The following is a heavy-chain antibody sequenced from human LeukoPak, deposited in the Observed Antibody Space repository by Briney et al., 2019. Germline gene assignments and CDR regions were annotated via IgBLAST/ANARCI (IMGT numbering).Heavy chain of an antibody. V-gene: IGHV3-23*01. CDR2: ITSSDVST. CDR3: AKVTPLWGYSVLFGY. CDR1: GFTFSNFA. D-gene: IGHD3-16*01. Sequence: GGSLRPSCAASGFTFSNFAMSWVRQAPGKGLEWVSSITSSDVSTYYSDSVKGRFSISRDNSKSTLYLQMNSLRAEDTAVYYCAKVTPLWGYSVLFGYWGQGTLVTVSS. J-gene: IGHJ4*02.